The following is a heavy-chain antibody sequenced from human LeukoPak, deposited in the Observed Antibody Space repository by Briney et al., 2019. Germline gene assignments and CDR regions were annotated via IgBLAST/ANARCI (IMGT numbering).Heavy chain of an antibody. D-gene: IGHD2-2*01. CDR1: GDSITSHY. V-gene: IGHV4-59*11. CDR2: IYYSGGT. Sequence: SETLSLTCTVSGDSITSHYWIWVRQPPGKGLEWIGFIYYSGGTNYNPYLKSRGTILLDTSKTQIPLRLSTVPAADHAAFYFSRGLGYWSSTGCLGQVFDSWGQGTAVTVSS. J-gene: IGHJ3*02. CDR3: SRGLGYWSSTGCLGQVFDS.